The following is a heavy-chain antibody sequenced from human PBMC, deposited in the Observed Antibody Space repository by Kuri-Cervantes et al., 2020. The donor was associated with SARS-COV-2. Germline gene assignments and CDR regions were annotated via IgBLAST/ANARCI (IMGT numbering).Heavy chain of an antibody. CDR3: AKVSDSTTTVTTLGV. V-gene: IGHV3-23*01. CDR2: ISRSGT. CDR1: GFTFSTYA. D-gene: IGHD4-17*01. J-gene: IGHJ4*02. Sequence: GGSLRLSCAASGFTFSTYAMSWVRQAPGKGLEWVSAISRSGTYYADSVKGRFTISRDNSKNTLYLQMNSLRAEDTAVYYCAKVSDSTTTVTTLGVWGQGTLVTVSS.